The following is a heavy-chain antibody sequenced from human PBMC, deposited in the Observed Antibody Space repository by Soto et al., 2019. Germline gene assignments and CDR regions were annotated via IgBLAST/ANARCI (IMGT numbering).Heavy chain of an antibody. Sequence: QVQLVQSGAEVKKPGSSVKVSCKASGGTFSSYAISWVRQAPGQGLEWMGGIIPIFGTANYAQKFQGRVTITAAESTSTAYMELSSLRPEDTAVYYCARDLVTSTVVTEGYFDYWGQGTLVTVSS. J-gene: IGHJ4*02. CDR2: IIPIFGTA. CDR1: GGTFSSYA. D-gene: IGHD4-17*01. CDR3: ARDLVTSTVVTEGYFDY. V-gene: IGHV1-69*01.